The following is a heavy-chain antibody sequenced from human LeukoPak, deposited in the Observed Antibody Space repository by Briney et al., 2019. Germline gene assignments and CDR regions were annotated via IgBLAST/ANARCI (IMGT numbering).Heavy chain of an antibody. CDR3: ARDSDTAMVTVDY. CDR2: ISYDGSNK. V-gene: IGHV3-30-3*01. J-gene: IGHJ4*02. Sequence: GRSLRLSCAASGFTFSSYAMHWVRQAPGKGLEWVAVISYDGSNKYYADSVKGRFTISRDNSKNTLYLQMNSLRAEDTAVYYCARDSDTAMVTVDYWGQGTLVTVSS. CDR1: GFTFSSYA. D-gene: IGHD5-18*01.